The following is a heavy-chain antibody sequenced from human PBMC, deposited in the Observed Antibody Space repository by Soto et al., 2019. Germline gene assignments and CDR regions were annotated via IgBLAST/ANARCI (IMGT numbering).Heavy chain of an antibody. Sequence: GGSLRLSCAASGFTFSTYNMNWVRQAPGKGLEWVSSISTGSTYISYSDSVRGRFIISRDNAKNSLYLQMNSLRIEDTAVYYCARELERVFDYWGQGT. CDR2: ISTGSTYI. V-gene: IGHV3-21*01. CDR1: GFTFSTYN. CDR3: ARELERVFDY. D-gene: IGHD1-1*01. J-gene: IGHJ4*02.